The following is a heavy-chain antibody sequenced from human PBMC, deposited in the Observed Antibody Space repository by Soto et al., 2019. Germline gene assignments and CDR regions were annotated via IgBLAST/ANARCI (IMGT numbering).Heavy chain of an antibody. J-gene: IGHJ5*02. Sequence: QVQLVQSGAEVKKPGSSVKVSCKASGGTFSSSVISRVRQAPGQGLEWMAGTIPIFGTANYAQKFQGRVTVSADKSTSTAYMELSSLRSDDTAVYYCASQSGSGSYSAWGQGTLVTVSS. CDR2: TIPIFGTA. V-gene: IGHV1-69*06. CDR1: GGTFSSSV. D-gene: IGHD3-10*01. CDR3: ASQSGSGSYSA.